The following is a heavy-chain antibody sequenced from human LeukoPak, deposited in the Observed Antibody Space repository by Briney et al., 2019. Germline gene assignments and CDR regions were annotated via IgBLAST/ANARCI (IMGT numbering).Heavy chain of an antibody. CDR3: ARHTIFCSFINCSPFDP. J-gene: IGHJ5*02. Sequence: SETLSLTCTVSGGSINNALYYWAWIRQTPAQQLEWMGSVSHDGITNYSPSLGGRVSLSADTSKNAFFMEVHSVTAADSAIYYCARHTIFCSFINCSPFDPWGQGTLVTVSS. D-gene: IGHD3-3*01. CDR1: GGSINNALYY. CDR2: VSHDGIT. V-gene: IGHV4-39*01.